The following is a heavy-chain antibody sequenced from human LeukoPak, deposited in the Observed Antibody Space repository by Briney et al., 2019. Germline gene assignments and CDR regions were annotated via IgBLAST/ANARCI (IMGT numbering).Heavy chain of an antibody. Sequence: GGSLRLSCAASGFTFSSYEMNWVRQAPGKGLEWVSYISSSASTIYYADSVKGRFTISRDNANKSLYLQLNSLRAEDTAVYFCAREPIYGLNFDYWGQGTLVTVSS. D-gene: IGHD2/OR15-2a*01. CDR1: GFTFSSYE. CDR2: ISSSASTI. V-gene: IGHV3-48*03. J-gene: IGHJ4*02. CDR3: AREPIYGLNFDY.